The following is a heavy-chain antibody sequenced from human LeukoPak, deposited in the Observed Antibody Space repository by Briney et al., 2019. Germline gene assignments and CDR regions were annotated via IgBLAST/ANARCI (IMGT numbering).Heavy chain of an antibody. Sequence: ASVRVSCKASGYTFTGYATSWVRQAPGQGLEWMGWVSAYNGATNYAQNFQDRVTMTTDTPTTTAYMELRSLRSDDTAVYYCARVGTHTGYDLIDYWGQGTLVTVSS. CDR3: ARVGTHTGYDLIDY. CDR2: VSAYNGAT. J-gene: IGHJ4*02. D-gene: IGHD5-12*01. CDR1: GYTFTGYA. V-gene: IGHV1-18*01.